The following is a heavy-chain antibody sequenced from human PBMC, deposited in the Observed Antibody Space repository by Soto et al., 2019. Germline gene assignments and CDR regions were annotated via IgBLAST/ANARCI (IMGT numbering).Heavy chain of an antibody. CDR3: AKSRNPRYSATYGD. CDR2: IYSGGST. Sequence: EVHVVETGGGLIQPGGSLRLSCAASGFTVSSNYMSWVRQAPGKGLEWVSVIYSGGSTYYADSVKGRFTISRDNSRNTVLLQVNSMRVEDTAIYFCAKSRNPRYSATYGDWGQGTLVTVSS. D-gene: IGHD1-26*01. V-gene: IGHV3-53*02. J-gene: IGHJ4*02. CDR1: GFTVSSNY.